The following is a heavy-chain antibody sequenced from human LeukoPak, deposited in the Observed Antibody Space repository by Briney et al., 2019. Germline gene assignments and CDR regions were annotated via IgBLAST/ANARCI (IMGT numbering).Heavy chain of an antibody. V-gene: IGHV4-39*02. J-gene: IGHJ4*02. CDR2: IYYTGST. D-gene: IGHD2-2*01. Sequence: SETLSLTCTVSGGSISSSRYYWGWIRQPPGKALEWIGSIYYTGSTYNNTSLKSRVTISADTSKNQFSLRLSSVTAAGTAVYYCARAPAALYSDSWGQGTLVTVSS. CDR3: ARAPAALYSDS. CDR1: GGSISSSRYY.